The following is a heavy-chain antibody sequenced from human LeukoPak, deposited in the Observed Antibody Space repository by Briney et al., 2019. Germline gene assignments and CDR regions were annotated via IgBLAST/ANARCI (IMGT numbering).Heavy chain of an antibody. V-gene: IGHV5-51*01. D-gene: IGHD3-3*01. CDR1: GYTFSSYW. CDR3: ARQNDFRPDY. J-gene: IGHJ4*02. CDR2: IYPGDSDT. Sequence: GESLRISCKGSGYTFSSYWIGWVRQMPGKGLEWMGIIYPGDSDTRYSPSLQGQVTISVDTSIGTAYLQWSSLKASDTAIYYCARQNDFRPDYWGQGTLVTVSA.